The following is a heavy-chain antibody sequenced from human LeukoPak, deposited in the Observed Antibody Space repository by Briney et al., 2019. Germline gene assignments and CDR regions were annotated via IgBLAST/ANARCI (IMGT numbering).Heavy chain of an antibody. CDR1: GFTFSSYA. D-gene: IGHD3-3*01. CDR3: ARGRGGDYDFWSGSNWFDP. V-gene: IGHV3-30-3*01. Sequence: GGSLRLSCAASGFTFSSYAMHWVRQAPGKGLEWVAVISYDGSNKYYADSVKGRFTISRDNSKNTLYLQMNSLRAEDTAAYYCARGRGGDYDFWSGSNWFDPWGQGTLVTVSS. J-gene: IGHJ5*02. CDR2: ISYDGSNK.